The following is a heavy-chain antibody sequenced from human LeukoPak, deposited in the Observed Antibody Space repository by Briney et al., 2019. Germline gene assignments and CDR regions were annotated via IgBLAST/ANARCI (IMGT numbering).Heavy chain of an antibody. CDR1: GFTFSSYE. J-gene: IGHJ4*02. Sequence: GGSLRLSCAASGFTFSSYEMNWVRQAPGKGLDGVSYISSSGSTIYYADSLKGRFTISRDNAKNSLYLQMNSLRAEDTAVYYCARVGQGPSGRYFIDYWGQGTLVTVSS. D-gene: IGHD1-26*01. V-gene: IGHV3-48*03. CDR2: ISSSGSTI. CDR3: ARVGQGPSGRYFIDY.